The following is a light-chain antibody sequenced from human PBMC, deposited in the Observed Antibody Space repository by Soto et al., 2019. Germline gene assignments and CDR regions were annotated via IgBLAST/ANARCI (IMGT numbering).Light chain of an antibody. CDR3: QQSHSPPWT. J-gene: IGKJ1*01. CDR1: QSIGNY. Sequence: DIQMTQSPSSLSASVGDRVTITCRASQSIGNYLNWYQRKPGEAPKVLIFAAATVQRGVPSRFSGSGSGTDFALTISNLQPDDFAIYYCQQSHSPPWTFGQGNRVDIK. V-gene: IGKV1-39*01. CDR2: AAA.